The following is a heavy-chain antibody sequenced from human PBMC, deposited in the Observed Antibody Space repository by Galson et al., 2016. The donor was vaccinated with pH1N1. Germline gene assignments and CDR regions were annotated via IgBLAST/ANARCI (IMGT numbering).Heavy chain of an antibody. CDR2: ISYDGSKR. V-gene: IGHV3-30*18. D-gene: IGHD3-10*01. CDR3: AKPIYGSGGFDP. J-gene: IGHJ5*02. Sequence: SLRLSCAASGFTFSSYGMHWVRQAPGKGLEWVAVISYDGSKRYYADSVKGRFTISRDNSKNTLYLQMNSLRAEDKAVYYCAKPIYGSGGFDPWGQGTLVTVSS. CDR1: GFTFSSYG.